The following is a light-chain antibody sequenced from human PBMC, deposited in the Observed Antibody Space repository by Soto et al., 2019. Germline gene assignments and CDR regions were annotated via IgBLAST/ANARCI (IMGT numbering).Light chain of an antibody. CDR1: LSIGNY. CDR2: TTS. V-gene: IGKV1-39*01. CDR3: QQTYSTPRN. Sequence: DIQMTQSPSSLSASVGDRVTITCRARLSIGNYLNWYQQKPGNPPKLLVYTTSNLRRGVPSMFSGSGSGKDFTLTISGLPPEDCATYDCQQTYSTPRNFGPGTKVDI. J-gene: IGKJ3*01.